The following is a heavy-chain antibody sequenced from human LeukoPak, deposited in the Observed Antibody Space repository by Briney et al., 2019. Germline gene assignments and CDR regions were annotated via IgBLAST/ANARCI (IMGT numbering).Heavy chain of an antibody. CDR2: ISSSSSYI. J-gene: IGHJ4*02. V-gene: IGHV3-21*01. CDR3: ARTSGFYDSSGYIFDY. D-gene: IGHD3-22*01. CDR1: GFTFSSYS. Sequence: GGSLRLSCAASGFTFSSYSMNWVRQAPGKGLEWVSSISSSSSYIYYADSVKGRFTISRDNAKNSLYLQMNSLRAEDTAVYYCARTSGFYDSSGYIFDYWGQETLVTVSS.